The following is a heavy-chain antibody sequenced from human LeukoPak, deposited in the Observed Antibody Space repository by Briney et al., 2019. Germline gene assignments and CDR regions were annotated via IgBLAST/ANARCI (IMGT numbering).Heavy chain of an antibody. CDR1: GGSISSYY. CDR3: ARESSTYDSSRYYYPFDY. Sequence: SETLSLTCTVSGGSISSYYWSWIRQPPGKGLEWIGNIYYSGSTNYNPSLKSRATISVDTSKSQFSLKLSSVTAADTAVYYCARESSTYDSSRYYYPFDYWGQGTLVTVSS. J-gene: IGHJ4*02. V-gene: IGHV4-59*01. D-gene: IGHD3-22*01. CDR2: IYYSGST.